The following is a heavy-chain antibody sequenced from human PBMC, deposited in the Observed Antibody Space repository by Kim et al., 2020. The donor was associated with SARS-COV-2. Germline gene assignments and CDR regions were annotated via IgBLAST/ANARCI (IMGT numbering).Heavy chain of an antibody. Sequence: GGSLRLSCAASGFTFSSYAMSWVRQAPGKGLEWVSAISGSGGSTYYADSVKGRFTISRDNSKNTLYLQMNSLRAEDTAVYYCAKNFFLNYVDSSGYPYWGQGTLVTVSS. CDR2: ISGSGGST. D-gene: IGHD3-22*01. CDR3: AKNFFLNYVDSSGYPY. J-gene: IGHJ4*02. V-gene: IGHV3-23*01. CDR1: GFTFSSYA.